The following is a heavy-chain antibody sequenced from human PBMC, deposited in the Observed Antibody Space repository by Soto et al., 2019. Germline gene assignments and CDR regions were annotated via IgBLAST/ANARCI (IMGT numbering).Heavy chain of an antibody. D-gene: IGHD6-13*01. V-gene: IGHV3-23*01. CDR1: GFTFASYA. J-gene: IGHJ4*02. CDR2: ISGSGGNT. Sequence: LRLSCAASGFTFASYAMSWVRQAPGKGLEWVSGISGSGGNTYNADSVKGRFTISRDNSKNTLYLDMISLRAEDTAVYYCAKGLSIAAAGTFDYWGKGTLVTVSS. CDR3: AKGLSIAAAGTFDY.